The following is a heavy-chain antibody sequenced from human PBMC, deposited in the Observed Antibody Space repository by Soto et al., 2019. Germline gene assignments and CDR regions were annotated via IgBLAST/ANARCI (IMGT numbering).Heavy chain of an antibody. CDR1: GYNFIYYP. D-gene: IGHD2-15*01. CDR3: ARESLCGGRCYVNYFDP. V-gene: IGHV1-3*01. J-gene: IGHJ5*02. CDR2: INLGNGNT. Sequence: QVHLVQSGAEVKKPGASVKVSCKASGYNFIYYPLHWVRQAPGQRLEWMGWINLGNGNTDYSQKFQGRVAITRDTSASIAYMELSSLRSEDTAVYYCARESLCGGRCYVNYFDPWGQGTLVTVSS.